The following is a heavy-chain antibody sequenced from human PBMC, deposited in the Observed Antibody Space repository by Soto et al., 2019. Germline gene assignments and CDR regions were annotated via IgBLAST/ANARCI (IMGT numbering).Heavy chain of an antibody. V-gene: IGHV4-39*07. CDR1: GGSISSSSYY. J-gene: IGHJ6*02. Sequence: PSETLSLTCTVSGGSISSSSYYWGWIRQPPGKGLEWIGSIYYSGSTYYNPSLKSRVTISVDTSKNQFSLKLSSVTAEDTAVYYCAKTHQPYYYYGMDVWGQGTTVTVSS. CDR2: IYYSGST. CDR3: AKTHQPYYYYGMDV.